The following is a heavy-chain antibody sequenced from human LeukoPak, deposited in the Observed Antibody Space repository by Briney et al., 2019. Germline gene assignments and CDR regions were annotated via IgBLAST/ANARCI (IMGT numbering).Heavy chain of an antibody. CDR3: AREASGSYYSFFLDY. D-gene: IGHD3-10*01. Sequence: GASVKVSCKASGYTFTGDYVHGVRRAPGQGLDWMAWINPNNGDTNSAQKFQGRVTITRDTSISTVYMELSRLTSDDTAVYYCAREASGSYYSFFLDYWGQGTLVAVSS. V-gene: IGHV1-2*02. J-gene: IGHJ4*02. CDR2: INPNNGDT. CDR1: GYTFTGDY.